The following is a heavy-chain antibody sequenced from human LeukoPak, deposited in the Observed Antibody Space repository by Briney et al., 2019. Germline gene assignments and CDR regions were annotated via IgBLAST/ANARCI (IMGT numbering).Heavy chain of an antibody. CDR2: IKLDGSEK. J-gene: IGHJ1*01. Sequence: GGSLRLSCAASGFSFSSYRMTWVRQAPGKGLEWVANIKLDGSEKNYVDSVKGRFTISRDNAQNSMYLQMNSLRVEDTAVYYCTSWGDTTAEYFQRWGQGTLVTVSS. CDR1: GFSFSSYR. CDR3: TSWGDTTAEYFQR. V-gene: IGHV3-7*01. D-gene: IGHD2-21*02.